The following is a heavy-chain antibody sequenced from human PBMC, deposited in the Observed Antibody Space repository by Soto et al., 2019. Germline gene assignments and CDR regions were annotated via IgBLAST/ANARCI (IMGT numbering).Heavy chain of an antibody. D-gene: IGHD6-13*01. CDR2: IYYSGST. V-gene: IGHV4-31*03. CDR1: GGSIGSGGYY. J-gene: IGHJ5*02. CDR3: ARYEQLAAIYNWFDP. Sequence: PSETLSLTCTVSGGSIGSGGYYWSWIRQHPGKGLEWIGYIYYSGSTYYNPSLKSRVTISVDTSKNQFSLKLSSVTAADTAVYYCARYEQLAAIYNWFDPWGQGTLVTAPQ.